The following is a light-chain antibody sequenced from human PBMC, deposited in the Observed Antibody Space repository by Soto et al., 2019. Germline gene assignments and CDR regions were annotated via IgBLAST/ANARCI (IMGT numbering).Light chain of an antibody. CDR3: QQYCSSTPRT. Sequence: EIVLTQSPGILSLSPGERATLSCRASQSVSNDFLAWYQQKPGQAPRLLIYGASTRATDVPDRFSGSGSGADFTLTISRLEPEDFAVDYCQQYCSSTPRTFGQGTKVE. CDR1: QSVSNDF. V-gene: IGKV3-20*01. J-gene: IGKJ1*01. CDR2: GAS.